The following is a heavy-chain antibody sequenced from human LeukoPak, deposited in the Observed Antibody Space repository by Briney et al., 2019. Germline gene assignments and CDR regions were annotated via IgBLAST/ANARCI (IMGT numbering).Heavy chain of an antibody. J-gene: IGHJ4*02. CDR1: GVSFSAYF. D-gene: IGHD3-10*01. Sequence: SETLSLTCDVSGVSFSAYFWSWVRQPPGKGLEWVGEINHSGSATYNPSLKSRVTISLDTSKNQFSLKLSSVTAADTAVYYCARGPYYYGSGLFDYWGQGTLVTVSS. CDR2: INHSGSA. V-gene: IGHV4-34*01. CDR3: ARGPYYYGSGLFDY.